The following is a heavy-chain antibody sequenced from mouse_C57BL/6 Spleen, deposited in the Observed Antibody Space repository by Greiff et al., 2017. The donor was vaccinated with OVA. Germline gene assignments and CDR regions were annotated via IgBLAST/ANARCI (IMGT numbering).Heavy chain of an antibody. CDR2: IYPRDGST. CDR3: AREGDNWGPVDY. J-gene: IGHJ2*01. CDR1: GYTFTDHT. V-gene: IGHV1-78*01. Sequence: LQQPGAELVMPGASVKLSCKASGYTFTDHTIHWMKQRPEQGLEWIGYIYPRDGSTKYNEKFKGKATLTADKSSSTAYMQLNSLTSEDSAVYFCAREGDNWGPVDYWGQGTTLTVSS. D-gene: IGHD4-1*01.